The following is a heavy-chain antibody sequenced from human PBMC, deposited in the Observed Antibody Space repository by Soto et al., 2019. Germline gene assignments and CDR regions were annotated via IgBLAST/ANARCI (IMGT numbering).Heavy chain of an antibody. CDR3: AKGVSVGLSGYYGMDV. CDR2: ISSNGGST. Sequence: GGFLRLSCAASAFTFSGHVMSWVRQAPGKGLEWVSGISSNGGSTYYADSVKGRFTISRDNSKNTLYLQMNSLRAEDTAVYYCAKGVSVGLSGYYGMDVWAQGTTVTVSS. CDR1: AFTFSGHV. J-gene: IGHJ6*02. D-gene: IGHD3-16*02. V-gene: IGHV3-23*01.